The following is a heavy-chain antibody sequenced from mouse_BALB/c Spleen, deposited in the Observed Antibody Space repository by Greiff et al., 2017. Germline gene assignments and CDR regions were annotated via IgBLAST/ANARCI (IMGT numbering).Heavy chain of an antibody. V-gene: IGHV1S135*01. J-gene: IGHJ4*01. CDR3: AGSGSSPDYYAMDY. D-gene: IGHD1-1*01. Sequence: VQLKESGPELVKPGASVKVSCKASGYAFTSYNMYWVKQSPGKSLEWIGYIDPYNGGTSYNQKFKGKATLTVDKSSSTAYMHLNSLTSEDSAVYYCAGSGSSPDYYAMDYWGQGTSVTVSS. CDR2: IDPYNGGT. CDR1: GYAFTSYN.